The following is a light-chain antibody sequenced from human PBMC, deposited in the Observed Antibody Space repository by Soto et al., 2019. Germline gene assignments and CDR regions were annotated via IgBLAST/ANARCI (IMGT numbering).Light chain of an antibody. J-gene: IGKJ1*01. CDR2: KAS. Sequence: DIRMTQSHSTLSASVGDRVTITCRASQSISSWLAWYQQKPGKAPKLLIYKASSLESGVPSRFSGSGSGTEFTLTISSLQPDDFATYYCQQYNDYPWTFGQGTKVEIK. V-gene: IGKV1-5*03. CDR1: QSISSW. CDR3: QQYNDYPWT.